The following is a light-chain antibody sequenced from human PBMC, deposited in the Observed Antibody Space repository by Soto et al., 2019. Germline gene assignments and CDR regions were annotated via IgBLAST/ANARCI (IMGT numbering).Light chain of an antibody. J-gene: IGLJ3*02. Sequence: QSVLTQPPSASGTPGQRVTISCSGSSSNLGSNFVYWYQQLPGAAPKLLISRNNMRPSGVPDRFSGSKSGTSASLAISGLRSEDEADYHCAAWDDSLSGVVFGGGTQLTVL. CDR3: AAWDDSLSGVV. CDR2: RNN. CDR1: SSNLGSNF. V-gene: IGLV1-47*01.